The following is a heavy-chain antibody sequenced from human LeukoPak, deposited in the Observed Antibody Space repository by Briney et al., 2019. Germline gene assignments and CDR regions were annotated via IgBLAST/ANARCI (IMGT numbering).Heavy chain of an antibody. CDR2: ISYSGIT. D-gene: IGHD2-2*01. J-gene: IGHJ2*01. V-gene: IGHV4-59*01. CDR3: AVTYCSSTSCYWYFDL. Sequence: SETLSLTCTVSGGSISSYSWSWIRQPPGKGLEWIGYISYSGITNYNPSLKSRVTISVDTSKNQFSLKLSSVTAADTAVYYCAVTYCSSTSCYWYFDLWGRGTLVTVSP. CDR1: GGSISSYS.